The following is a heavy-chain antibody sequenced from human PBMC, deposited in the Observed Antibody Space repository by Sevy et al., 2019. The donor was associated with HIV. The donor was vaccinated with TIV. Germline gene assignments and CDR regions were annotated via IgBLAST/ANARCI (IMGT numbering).Heavy chain of an antibody. J-gene: IGHJ5*02. CDR1: GGSFSGYY. Sequence: SETLSLTCAVYGGSFSGYYWSWIRQPPGKGLEWIGEINHSGSTNYNPSLKSRVTISVDTSKNQFSLKLSSVTSADTAVYYCASLPSIAARRNCFDPWGQGTLVTVSS. CDR3: ASLPSIAARRNCFDP. CDR2: INHSGST. V-gene: IGHV4-34*01. D-gene: IGHD6-6*01.